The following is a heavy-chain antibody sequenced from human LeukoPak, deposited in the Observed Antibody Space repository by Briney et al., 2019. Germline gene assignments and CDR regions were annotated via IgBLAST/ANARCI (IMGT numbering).Heavy chain of an antibody. D-gene: IGHD3-10*01. CDR3: ARDVRDYVSGSYYKGTYYYYYMDV. CDR1: GGSISSSSYY. J-gene: IGHJ6*03. CDR2: IYTSGST. V-gene: IGHV4-61*02. Sequence: SETLSLTCTVSGGSISSSSYYWNWIRQPAGKGLEWIGRIYTSGSTNYNPSLKSRVTMSVDTSKNQFSLKLISVIAADTAVYYCARDVRDYVSGSYYKGTYYYYYMDVWGRGTTVTISS.